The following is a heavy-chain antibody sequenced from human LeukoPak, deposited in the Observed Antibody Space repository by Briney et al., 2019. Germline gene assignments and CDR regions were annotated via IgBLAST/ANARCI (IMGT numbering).Heavy chain of an antibody. CDR3: ARGSDVRKPYSGSYY. Sequence: GASVKVSCKASGYTFTSYGISWVRQAPGQGLEWMGWISAYNGNTNYAQKLQGRVTMTTDTSTSTAYMELRSLRSDDTAVYYCARGSDVRKPYSGSYYWGQGTLVTVSS. J-gene: IGHJ4*02. CDR1: GYTFTSYG. V-gene: IGHV1-18*01. CDR2: ISAYNGNT. D-gene: IGHD1-26*01.